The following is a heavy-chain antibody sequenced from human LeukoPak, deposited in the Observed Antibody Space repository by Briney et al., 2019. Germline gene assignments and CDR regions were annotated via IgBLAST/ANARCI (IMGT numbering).Heavy chain of an antibody. Sequence: APVKVSCKASGYTFTGYYMHWVRQAPGQGLEWMGWINPNSGGTNYAQKFQGRVTMTRDTSISTAYMELSRLRSDDTAVYYCARDGQDCSSTSCYRLIYYYGMDVWGQGTTVTVSS. D-gene: IGHD2-2*01. CDR3: ARDGQDCSSTSCYRLIYYYGMDV. V-gene: IGHV1-2*02. CDR1: GYTFTGYY. J-gene: IGHJ6*02. CDR2: INPNSGGT.